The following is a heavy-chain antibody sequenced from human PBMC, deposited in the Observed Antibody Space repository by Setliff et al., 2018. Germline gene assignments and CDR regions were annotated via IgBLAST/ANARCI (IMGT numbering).Heavy chain of an antibody. CDR3: AKEKYSSTWYERKPFDC. J-gene: IGHJ4*02. D-gene: IGHD6-13*01. CDR1: GFTFSTYA. V-gene: IGHV3-23*01. CDR2: ISGRGDNT. Sequence: PGGSLRLSCAASGFTFSTYAMSWVRQAPGKGLEWLSGISGRGDNTYYVDSVKGRFTISRDNSKNTLYLQMNSLRAEDTAGYYCAKEKYSSTWYERKPFDCWGQGTLVTVSS.